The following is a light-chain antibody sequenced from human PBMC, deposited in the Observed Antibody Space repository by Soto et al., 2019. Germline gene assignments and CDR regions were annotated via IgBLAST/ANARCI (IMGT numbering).Light chain of an antibody. CDR1: QDVSDY. Sequence: DIQLTQSPSFLSASVGDRVTITCRASQDVSDYLAWYQHAPGNAPPLLIYAAYTLQSGVPSRFSGSGSGTEFSLTITSLQPEDFATYYCQYLNGAPTITFGQGTRLEIK. J-gene: IGKJ5*01. CDR2: AAY. V-gene: IGKV1-9*01. CDR3: QYLNGAPTIT.